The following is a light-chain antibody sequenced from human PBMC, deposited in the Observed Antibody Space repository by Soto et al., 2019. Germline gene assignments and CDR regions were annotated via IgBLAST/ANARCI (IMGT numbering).Light chain of an antibody. CDR1: QDISNY. CDR2: DAS. CDR3: QQYDNLSIT. V-gene: IGKV1-33*01. Sequence: DIKMTQSPSSLSASVGDRVTITCQASQDISNYLNWYQQKPGKAPKLLNYDASNLETGVPSRFSGSGSGTDFTLTISSLQPEDIATYYCQQYDNLSITFGQGTRLEIK. J-gene: IGKJ5*01.